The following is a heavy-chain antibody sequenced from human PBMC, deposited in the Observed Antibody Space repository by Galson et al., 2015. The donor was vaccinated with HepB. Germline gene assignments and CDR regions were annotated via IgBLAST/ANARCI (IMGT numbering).Heavy chain of an antibody. Sequence: SVKVSCKASGYTFTGYYMHWVRQAPGQGLEWMGWINPNSGGTNYAQKFQGWVTMTRDTSISTAYMELSRLRSDDTAVYYCARERITMVRGAVTHYYGMDVWGQGTTVTVSS. CDR3: ARERITMVRGAVTHYYGMDV. CDR1: GYTFTGYY. D-gene: IGHD3-10*01. CDR2: INPNSGGT. V-gene: IGHV1-2*04. J-gene: IGHJ6*02.